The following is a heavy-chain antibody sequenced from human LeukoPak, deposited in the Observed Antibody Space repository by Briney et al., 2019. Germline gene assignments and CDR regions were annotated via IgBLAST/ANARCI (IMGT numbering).Heavy chain of an antibody. V-gene: IGHV3-33*01. D-gene: IGHD6-13*01. CDR3: ARDPAGNRGNFDY. Sequence: GGTLRLSCKASGIIFRHYGMHGVRQAPGRGLEGVAGVWYDGTNKYYADSVKGRFTISRDNSRNTLYLQMNSLRVEDTAMYSCARDPAGNRGNFDYWGQGTLVTVSS. CDR1: GIIFRHYG. J-gene: IGHJ4*02. CDR2: VWYDGTNK.